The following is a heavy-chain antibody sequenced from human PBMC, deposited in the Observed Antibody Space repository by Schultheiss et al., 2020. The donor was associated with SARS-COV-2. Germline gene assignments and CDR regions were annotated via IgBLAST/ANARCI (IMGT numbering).Heavy chain of an antibody. Sequence: SQTLSLTCTVSGGSISSSSYYWGWIRQPPGKGLEWIGEINHSGSTNYNPSLKSRVTISVDTSKNQFSLKLSSVTAADTAVYYCARDRLGYCSSTSCRNRPRFDPWGQGTLVTVSS. CDR3: ARDRLGYCSSTSCRNRPRFDP. J-gene: IGHJ5*02. CDR1: GGSISSSSYY. D-gene: IGHD2-2*01. V-gene: IGHV4-39*07. CDR2: INHSGST.